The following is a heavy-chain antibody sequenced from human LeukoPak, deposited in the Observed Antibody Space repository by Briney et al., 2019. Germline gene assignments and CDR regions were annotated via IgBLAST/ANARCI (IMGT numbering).Heavy chain of an antibody. D-gene: IGHD5-18*01. CDR3: ARGEAMVTFFGAFDI. Sequence: SETLSLTCTVSGGSNSSSSYYWGWIRQPPGKGLEWIGSIYYSGSTYYNPSLKSRVTISVDTSKNQFSLKLSSVTAADTAVYCCARGEAMVTFFGAFDIWGQGTMVTVSS. CDR1: GGSNSSSSYY. J-gene: IGHJ3*02. CDR2: IYYSGST. V-gene: IGHV4-39*07.